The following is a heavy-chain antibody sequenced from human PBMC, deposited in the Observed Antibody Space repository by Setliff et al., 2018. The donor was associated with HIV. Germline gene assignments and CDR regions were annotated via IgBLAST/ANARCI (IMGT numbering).Heavy chain of an antibody. CDR3: ARHSYDRYFDWLLQGWFDP. J-gene: IGHJ5*02. Sequence: PSETLSLTCAVYGGSLTDYDWTWIRQTPAKGLEWIGEISHSGRTNYNPSLKTRLIISRDTSKNQFSLRLSSATVADTAVYYCARHSYDRYFDWLLQGWFDPWGQGTLVTVSS. CDR2: ISHSGRT. D-gene: IGHD3-9*01. CDR1: GGSLTDYD. V-gene: IGHV4-34*01.